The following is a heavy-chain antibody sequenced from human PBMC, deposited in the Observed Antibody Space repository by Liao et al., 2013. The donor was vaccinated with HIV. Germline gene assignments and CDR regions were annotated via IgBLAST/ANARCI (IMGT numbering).Heavy chain of an antibody. CDR3: ARERGGRRLFYFDY. J-gene: IGHJ4*02. CDR1: GGSFSRHY. V-gene: IGHV4-34*01. Sequence: QVQLQQWGAGLLKPSETLSLTCAVYGGSFSRHYWSWMRQPPGKGLEWIGEINHSGSTNYNPFLKSRVTISVDTSKKQFSLKLSSVTAADTAVYFCARERGGRRLFYFDYWGQGRLVTVSS. D-gene: IGHD6-25*01. CDR2: INHSGST.